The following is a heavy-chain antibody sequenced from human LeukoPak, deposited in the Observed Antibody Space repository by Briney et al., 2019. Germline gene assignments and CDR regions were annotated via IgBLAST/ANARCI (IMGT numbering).Heavy chain of an antibody. V-gene: IGHV3-7*01. CDR1: GFRFNTYW. J-gene: IGHJ4*02. CDR3: ARDTLGEGEDANYAVYYFDY. D-gene: IGHD4/OR15-4a*01. Sequence: GGSLRLSCAASGFRFNTYWMSWVRQAPGKGLEWVANIKQDGTEKYYADSVKGRFTISRDNGKNSLDLQMNSLRADDTAVYYCARDTLGEGEDANYAVYYFDYWGQGTVVTVSS. CDR2: IKQDGTEK.